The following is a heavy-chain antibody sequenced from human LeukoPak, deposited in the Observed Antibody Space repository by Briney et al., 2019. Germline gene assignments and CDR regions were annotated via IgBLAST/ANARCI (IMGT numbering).Heavy chain of an antibody. D-gene: IGHD6-19*01. Sequence: SETLSLTCTVSGGSISSSSYYWGWIRQPPGKGLEWIGSIYYSGSTYYNPSLKSRVTISVDTSKNQFSLKLSSVTAADTAVYYCARDSSGWYASYDYWGQGTLVTVSS. CDR3: ARDSSGWYASYDY. J-gene: IGHJ4*02. CDR2: IYYSGST. CDR1: GGSISSSSYY. V-gene: IGHV4-39*02.